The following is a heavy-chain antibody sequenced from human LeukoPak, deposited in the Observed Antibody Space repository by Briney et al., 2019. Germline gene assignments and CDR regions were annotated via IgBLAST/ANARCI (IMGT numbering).Heavy chain of an antibody. D-gene: IGHD6-19*01. J-gene: IGHJ4*02. CDR3: AKPASGWLPFDY. Sequence: PGGSLRLSCAASGFTFSSYEMNWVRQAPGKGLEWVSYISGSGRTMSYADSVKGRFTISRDNAKNSLYLQMNSLRAEDTAVYYCAKPASGWLPFDYWGQGTLVTVSS. V-gene: IGHV3-48*03. CDR1: GFTFSSYE. CDR2: ISGSGRTM.